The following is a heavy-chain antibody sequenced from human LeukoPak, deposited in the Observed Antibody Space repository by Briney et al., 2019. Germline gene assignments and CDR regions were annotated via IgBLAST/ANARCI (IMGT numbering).Heavy chain of an antibody. J-gene: IGHJ6*02. CDR3: ARDGGKKIVATTNPHYYYYYGMDV. CDR2: IYYRGSP. D-gene: IGHD5-12*01. V-gene: IGHV4-59*01. Sequence: SETLSLTCTVSGGFISSYYWSWTRQPPGKGLEWIGDIYYRGSPNYNPSLQSRVTISVDTSKNQFSLKLSSVTAADTAVYYCARDGGKKIVATTNPHYYYYYGMDVWGQGTTVTVSS. CDR1: GGFISSYY.